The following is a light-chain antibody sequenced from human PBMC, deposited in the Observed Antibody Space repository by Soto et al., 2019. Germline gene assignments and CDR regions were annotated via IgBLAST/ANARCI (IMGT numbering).Light chain of an antibody. V-gene: IGKV1-5*03. CDR3: QQYNSSPLT. Sequence: DIQMTQSPSTLYASVGDRVTITCRASPSIGASLAWFQQKPGKAPNLLIYKASSLESGVPSRFSGSGSGTEFTLTISTLQPDDFATYYCQQYNSSPLTFGGGTKVEIK. J-gene: IGKJ4*01. CDR1: PSIGAS. CDR2: KAS.